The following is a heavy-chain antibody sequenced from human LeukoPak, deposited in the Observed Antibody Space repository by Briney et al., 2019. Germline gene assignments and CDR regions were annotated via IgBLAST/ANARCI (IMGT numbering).Heavy chain of an antibody. J-gene: IGHJ4*02. V-gene: IGHV4-39*01. D-gene: IGHD3-10*01. Sequence: SETLSPTCTVSGGSISSSSYYWGWIRQPPGKGLEWIGSIYYSGSTYYNPSLKSRVTISVDTSKNQFSLKLSSVTAADTAVYYCARRLYYYGSGSFDYWGQGTLVTVSS. CDR2: IYYSGST. CDR1: GGSISSSSYY. CDR3: ARRLYYYGSGSFDY.